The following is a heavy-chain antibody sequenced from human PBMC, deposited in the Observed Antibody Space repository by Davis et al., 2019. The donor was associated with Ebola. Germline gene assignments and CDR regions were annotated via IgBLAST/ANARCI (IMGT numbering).Heavy chain of an antibody. J-gene: IGHJ4*02. D-gene: IGHD3-22*01. CDR2: KYNSGSS. V-gene: IGHV4-59*02. CDR1: GASVTFNY. CDR3: ARVSYYYDSSGYHMGGFDY. Sequence: MPSETLSLTCSVSGASVTFNYWNWIRQPPGKGLEWIGYKYNSGSSNYNPSLKSRVTISVDTSKNQFSLRLSSVTAADTAVYYCARVSYYYDSSGYHMGGFDYWGQGTLVTVSS.